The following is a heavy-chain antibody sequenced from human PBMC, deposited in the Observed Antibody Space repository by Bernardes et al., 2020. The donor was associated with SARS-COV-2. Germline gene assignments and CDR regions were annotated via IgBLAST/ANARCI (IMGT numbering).Heavy chain of an antibody. Sequence: ASVKVSCKVSGYSLTEQSLHWVRQAPGKGLEWMGGFDPEEGKTIHAQKFQGRVTITEDTSADTGYMELNSLRSEDTAVYFCAGRITLFGVITGFFDRWGQGTLVTVSS. CDR2: FDPEEGKT. V-gene: IGHV1-24*01. J-gene: IGHJ4*02. D-gene: IGHD3-3*01. CDR3: AGRITLFGVITGFFDR. CDR1: GYSLTEQS.